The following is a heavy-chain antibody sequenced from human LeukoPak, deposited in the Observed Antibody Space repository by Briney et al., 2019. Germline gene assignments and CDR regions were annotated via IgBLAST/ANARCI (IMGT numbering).Heavy chain of an antibody. J-gene: IGHJ4*02. CDR3: ASSPGGYSSSCYDY. CDR1: GGTFSSYA. D-gene: IGHD6-13*01. CDR2: IIPIFGTA. Sequence: SVKVSCKASGGTFSSYAISWVRQAPGQGLEWMGGIIPIFGTANYAQKFQGRVTITADESTSTAYMELSSLRSEDTAVYYCASSPGGYSSSCYDYWGQGTLVTVSS. V-gene: IGHV1-69*13.